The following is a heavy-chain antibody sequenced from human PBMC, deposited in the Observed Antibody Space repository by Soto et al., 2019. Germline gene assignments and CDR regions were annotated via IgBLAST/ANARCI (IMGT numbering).Heavy chain of an antibody. CDR2: IYYTGST. Sequence: SETLSLTCTVSGASISSGTDYWSWIRQPPGKGLEWIGYIYYTGSTDSNPSLKSRVSISLDTSKNQFSLKLSSVTAADTAVYYCADGTSAYYYNLDYWGQGTLVTVSS. D-gene: IGHD3-22*01. CDR3: ADGTSAYYYNLDY. J-gene: IGHJ4*02. CDR1: GASISSGTDY. V-gene: IGHV4-31*03.